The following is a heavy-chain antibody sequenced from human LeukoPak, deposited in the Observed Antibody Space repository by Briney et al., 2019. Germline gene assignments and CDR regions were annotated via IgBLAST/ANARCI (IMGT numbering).Heavy chain of an antibody. J-gene: IGHJ6*02. CDR1: GGSISSYY. CDR2: IYYSGST. D-gene: IGHD2-2*01. CDR3: ARAYSDIVVVPAAIGPSYYYGMDV. V-gene: IGHV4-59*01. Sequence: SETPSLTCTVSGGSISSYYWSWIRQPPGKGLEWIGYIYYSGSTNYNPSLKSRVTISVDTSKNQFSLKLSSVTAADTAVYYCARAYSDIVVVPAAIGPSYYYGMDVWGQGTTVTVSS.